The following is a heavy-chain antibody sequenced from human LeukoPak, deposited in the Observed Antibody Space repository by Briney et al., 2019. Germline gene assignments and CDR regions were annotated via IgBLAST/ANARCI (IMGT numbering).Heavy chain of an antibody. Sequence: GESLNIYCKGSGYSFTSYWIGWVPQMPGKGLEWMAIIYPGDSDTRYSPSFQGQVTISADKSISTAYLQWSSLKASDTAMYYCARQSYDFCSGYYTGQFDYSGQGTLVTVSS. D-gene: IGHD3-3*01. CDR3: ARQSYDFCSGYYTGQFDY. CDR1: GYSFTSYW. CDR2: IYPGDSDT. V-gene: IGHV5-51*01. J-gene: IGHJ4*02.